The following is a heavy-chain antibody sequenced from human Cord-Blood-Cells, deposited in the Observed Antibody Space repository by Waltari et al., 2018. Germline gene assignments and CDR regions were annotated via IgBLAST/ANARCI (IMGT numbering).Heavy chain of an antibody. Sequence: EVQLLESGGGLVQPGGSLRLSCAASGFTFSSYAMGWVRQAPGKGLEWVSAISGSGGSTYYADSVKGRFTISRDNSKNTLYLQMNSLRAEDTAVYYCATGKPGVPAADYWGQGTLVTVSS. CDR3: ATGKPGVPAADY. V-gene: IGHV3-23*01. CDR1: GFTFSSYA. CDR2: ISGSGGST. D-gene: IGHD2-2*01. J-gene: IGHJ4*02.